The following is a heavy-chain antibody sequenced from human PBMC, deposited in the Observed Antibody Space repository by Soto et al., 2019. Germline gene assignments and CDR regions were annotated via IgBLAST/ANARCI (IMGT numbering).Heavy chain of an antibody. CDR3: ARDRGYCSGGSCPKTVNNWFDP. J-gene: IGHJ5*02. D-gene: IGHD2-15*01. Sequence: GASVKVSCKASGYTFTSYAMHWVRQAPGQRLEWMGWINAGNGNTKYSQKFQGRVTITRDTSASTAYMELSSLRSEDTAVYYCARDRGYCSGGSCPKTVNNWFDPWGQGTLVTVSS. V-gene: IGHV1-3*01. CDR2: INAGNGNT. CDR1: GYTFTSYA.